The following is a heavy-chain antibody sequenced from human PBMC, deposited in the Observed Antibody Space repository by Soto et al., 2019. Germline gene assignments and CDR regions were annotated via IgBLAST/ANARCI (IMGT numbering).Heavy chain of an antibody. CDR2: VNPSGGHT. Sequence: GASVKVSCKASGDTFSDYYIHWVRQAPGQGLEWMGTVNPSGGHTTYSQKFQGWVTMTRDTSISTAYMELSRLRSDDTAVYYCARGFPLWFDPWGQGTLVTVSS. D-gene: IGHD3-3*01. CDR1: GDTFSDYY. J-gene: IGHJ5*02. CDR3: ARGFPLWFDP. V-gene: IGHV1-2*04.